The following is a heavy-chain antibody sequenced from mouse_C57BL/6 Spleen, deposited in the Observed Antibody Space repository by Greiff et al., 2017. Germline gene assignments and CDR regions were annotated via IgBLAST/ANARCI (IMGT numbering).Heavy chain of an antibody. CDR1: GFTFSSYG. V-gene: IGHV5-6*01. J-gene: IGHJ2*01. CDR3: ARQGGLYGYDGFDY. D-gene: IGHD2-2*01. Sequence: EVQLKESGGDLVKPGGSLTLSCAASGFTFSSYGMSWVRQTPDKRLEWVATISSGGSYTYYPDSVKGRFTISRDNAKNTLYLQMSSLKSEDTAMYYCARQGGLYGYDGFDYWGQGTTLTVSS. CDR2: ISSGGSYT.